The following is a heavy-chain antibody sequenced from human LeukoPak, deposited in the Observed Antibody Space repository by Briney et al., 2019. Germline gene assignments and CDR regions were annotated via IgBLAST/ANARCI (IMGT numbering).Heavy chain of an antibody. D-gene: IGHD5-24*01. J-gene: IGHJ4*02. V-gene: IGHV1-69*01. Sequence: ASVKVSCKASGGTFSSYAISWVRQAPGQGLEWMGGIIPIFGTANYAQKFQGRVTITADESTSTAYMELSSLRSEDTAVYYCARDLSRDGYNYGETFFGYWGQGTLVTVSS. CDR2: IIPIFGTA. CDR1: GGTFSSYA. CDR3: ARDLSRDGYNYGETFFGY.